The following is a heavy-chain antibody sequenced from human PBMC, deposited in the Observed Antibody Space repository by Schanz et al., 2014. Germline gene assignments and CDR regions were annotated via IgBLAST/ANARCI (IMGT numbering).Heavy chain of an antibody. V-gene: IGHV3-66*01. D-gene: IGHD2-8*01. J-gene: IGHJ3*01. CDR3: TTDNGHFAFDF. CDR1: GFVFGDYY. Sequence: VQVVQSGGGLVKPGGSLRLSCAASGFVFGDYYMTWIRQAPGKGLEWVSFVHPGGSTYYPDSVKGRFTISRDSSKNTLYLQMNSLRPEDTAVYYCTTDNGHFAFDFWGQGTMVTVSS. CDR2: VHPGGST.